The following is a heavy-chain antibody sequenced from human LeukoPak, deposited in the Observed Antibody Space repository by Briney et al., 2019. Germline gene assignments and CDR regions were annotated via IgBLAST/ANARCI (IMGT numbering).Heavy chain of an antibody. D-gene: IGHD6-13*01. Sequence: PSETLSLTCTVSGGSISSHHWSWIRKPPGKGLEGIGYIFYSGSTKYKASLKSRVTISVDTSKNQFSLKLSSVTAADTGVYFCAAVLVVAAGTPWFDSWGQGTQVTVSS. CDR2: IFYSGST. CDR3: AAVLVVAAGTPWFDS. V-gene: IGHV4-59*11. CDR1: GGSISSHH. J-gene: IGHJ5*01.